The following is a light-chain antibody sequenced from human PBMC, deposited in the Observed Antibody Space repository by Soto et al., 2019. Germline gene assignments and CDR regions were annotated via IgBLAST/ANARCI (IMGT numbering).Light chain of an antibody. V-gene: IGLV2-8*01. CDR3: SSDAHRNNVV. J-gene: IGLJ2*01. Sequence: QSVLTQPPSASGSPGQSVTISCTGTSSDVGGYKFVSWYQQHPGKAPKLMIYEVSKRPSGVPDRFSGSKSGNTASLTVSGLQDEDEADYYCSSDAHRNNVVFGGGTKLTVL. CDR1: SSDVGGYKF. CDR2: EVS.